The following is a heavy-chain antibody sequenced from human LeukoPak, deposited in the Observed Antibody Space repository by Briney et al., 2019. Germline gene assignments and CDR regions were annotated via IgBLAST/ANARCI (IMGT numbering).Heavy chain of an antibody. J-gene: IGHJ4*02. Sequence: ASVKVSCKVSGYTLTELSMHWVRQTPGKGLEWMGGFDPEDGETIYAQKFQGRVTMTEDTSTDTAYMELSSLKTEDTAVYYCTTPTDYYDSSGYSDYWGQGTLVTVSS. CDR2: FDPEDGET. CDR1: GYTLTELS. D-gene: IGHD3-22*01. V-gene: IGHV1-24*01. CDR3: TTPTDYYDSSGYSDY.